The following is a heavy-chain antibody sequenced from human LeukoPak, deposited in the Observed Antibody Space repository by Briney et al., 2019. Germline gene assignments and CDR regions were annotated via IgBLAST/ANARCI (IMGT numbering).Heavy chain of an antibody. CDR2: ISGNNGKT. D-gene: IGHD3-22*01. CDR3: ARDLGLDYRFSSGYHQYYYMAV. V-gene: IGHV1-18*01. J-gene: IGHJ6*03. CDR1: GYTFTSYG. Sequence: ASVKVSCKASGYTFTSYGISWVRQAPGQELEWMGWISGNNGKTNYAQELQGRVTMTTDTSTSTAYMELRSLRSDDTAVYYCARDLGLDYRFSSGYHQYYYMAVWGKGTTVIVSS.